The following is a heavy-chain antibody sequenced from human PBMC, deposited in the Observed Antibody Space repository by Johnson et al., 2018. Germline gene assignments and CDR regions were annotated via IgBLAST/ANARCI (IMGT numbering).Heavy chain of an antibody. CDR1: GFTVTSNY. Sequence: VQLVQSGGGLIQPGGSLRLSCAASGFTVTSNYMSWVRQAPGKGLEWVAIIYSGGGIYYADSVTGRFTISRDNSKNTGYLLMNCLRAEDTAVYYCARGLVGAGGMGTFDIWGQGTMVTVSS. J-gene: IGHJ3*02. CDR2: IYSGGGI. V-gene: IGHV3-53*01. CDR3: ARGLVGAGGMGTFDI. D-gene: IGHD1-26*01.